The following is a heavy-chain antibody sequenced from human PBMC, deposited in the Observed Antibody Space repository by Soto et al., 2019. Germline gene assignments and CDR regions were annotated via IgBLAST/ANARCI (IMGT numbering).Heavy chain of an antibody. CDR3: ARVSLAAAATGPFDY. J-gene: IGHJ4*02. CDR1: GGTFSSYA. Sequence: SVKVSCKASGGTFSSYAIRWVRQAPGQGLEWMGGIIPIFGTANYAQKFQGRVTITADESTSTAYMELSSLRSEDTAVYYCARVSLAAAATGPFDYWGQGTLVTVSS. CDR2: IIPIFGTA. D-gene: IGHD6-13*01. V-gene: IGHV1-69*13.